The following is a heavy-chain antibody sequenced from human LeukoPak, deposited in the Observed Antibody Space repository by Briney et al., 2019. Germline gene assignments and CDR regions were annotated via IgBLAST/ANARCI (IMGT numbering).Heavy chain of an antibody. CDR2: ISGSGGGT. J-gene: IGHJ4*02. CDR1: GITLSNYA. V-gene: IGHV3-23*01. CDR3: AKRGVVIRVILVGFHKEAYYFDS. Sequence: HPGGSLRVSCAVSGITLSNYAMSWVRQAPGKGLEWVAGISGSGGGTNYADSVKGRFTISRVNSKNSLYLQMDNLRVDDTAVYFCAKRGVVIRVILVGFHKEAYYFDSWGQGALVTVSS. D-gene: IGHD3-22*01.